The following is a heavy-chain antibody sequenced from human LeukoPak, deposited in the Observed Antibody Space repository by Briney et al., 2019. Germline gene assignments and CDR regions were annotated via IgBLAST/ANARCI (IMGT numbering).Heavy chain of an antibody. V-gene: IGHV4-34*01. CDR3: ARGPRWLHLFDY. J-gene: IGHJ4*02. CDR1: GGSFSGYY. CDR2: INHSGST. D-gene: IGHD5-24*01. Sequence: SETLSLTCAVYGGSFSGYYWSWIRQPPGEGLEWIGEINHSGSTNYNPSLKSRVTISVDTSKNQFSLKLSSVTAADTAVYYCARGPRWLHLFDYWGQGTLVTVSS.